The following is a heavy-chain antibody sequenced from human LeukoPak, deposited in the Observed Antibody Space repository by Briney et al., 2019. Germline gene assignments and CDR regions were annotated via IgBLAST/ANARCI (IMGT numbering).Heavy chain of an antibody. J-gene: IGHJ4*02. D-gene: IGHD6-13*01. Sequence: PGRSLRLSCAASGFTVSSNYLSWVRQAPGKGLDWVSVIYSGGSTYYADSVKGRFTISRDNSKNTVYLQMKSLRAEDTAVYYCARGVIAAAGFDYWGQGTLVTVSS. CDR2: IYSGGST. V-gene: IGHV3-53*01. CDR1: GFTVSSNY. CDR3: ARGVIAAAGFDY.